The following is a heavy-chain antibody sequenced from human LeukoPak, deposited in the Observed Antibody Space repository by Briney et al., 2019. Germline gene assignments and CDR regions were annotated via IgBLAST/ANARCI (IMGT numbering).Heavy chain of an antibody. CDR1: GGSISSYY. D-gene: IGHD6-13*01. V-gene: IGHV4-59*01. CDR3: ARAPIAAALDY. CDR2: IYYSGST. J-gene: IGHJ4*02. Sequence: SGTLSLTCTVSGGSISSYYWSWIRQPPGKGLEWIGYIYYSGSTNYNPSLKSRVTISVDTSKNQFSLKLSSVTAADTAVYYCARAPIAAALDYWGQGTLVTVSS.